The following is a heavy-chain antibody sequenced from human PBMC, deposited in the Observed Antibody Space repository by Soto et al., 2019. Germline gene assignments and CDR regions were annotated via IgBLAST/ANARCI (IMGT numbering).Heavy chain of an antibody. J-gene: IGHJ4*02. Sequence: GGSLRLSCAASGFTFSSYGMHWVRQAPGKGLEWVAVIPYDGSNKYYADSVKGRFTISRDNSKNTLYLQMNSLRAEDTAVYYCAKPGYYDSSGFDYWGQGTLVTVSS. CDR2: IPYDGSNK. CDR3: AKPGYYDSSGFDY. V-gene: IGHV3-30*18. D-gene: IGHD3-22*01. CDR1: GFTFSSYG.